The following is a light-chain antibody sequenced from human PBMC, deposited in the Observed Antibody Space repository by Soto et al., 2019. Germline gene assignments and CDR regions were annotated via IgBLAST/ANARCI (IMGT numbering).Light chain of an antibody. CDR1: QSVSRN. CDR2: RAS. Sequence: EIVMTQSPATLSAPPGARPTLSCMASQSVSRNVAWYQQIAGQAPRLVIYRASTRATGIPVRFSGSGSGTEFTLTISSLQSEDFELYYCHQYDDGPSTFGQGTKVDIK. J-gene: IGKJ2*01. V-gene: IGKV3-15*01. CDR3: HQYDDGPST.